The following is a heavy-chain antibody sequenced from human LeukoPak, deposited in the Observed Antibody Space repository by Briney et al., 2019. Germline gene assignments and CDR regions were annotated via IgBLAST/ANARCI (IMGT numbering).Heavy chain of an antibody. CDR1: GYTFTGYY. Sequence: GASVKVSCKASGYTFTGYYMHWVRQAPGQGLEWMGWINPNSGGTNYAQKFQGWVTMTRDTSISSAYMELSRLRSDDTAVYYCARAGTGELRHMDVWGQGTTVTVSS. J-gene: IGHJ6*02. CDR2: INPNSGGT. CDR3: ARAGTGELRHMDV. V-gene: IGHV1-2*04. D-gene: IGHD3-10*01.